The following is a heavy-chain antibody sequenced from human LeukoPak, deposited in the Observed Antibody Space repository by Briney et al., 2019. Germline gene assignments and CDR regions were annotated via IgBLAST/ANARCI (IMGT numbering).Heavy chain of an antibody. CDR3: AKCRHGYQSLDQ. CDR2: INHSGSS. Sequence: SETLSLTCALYGGSFCGYSWCCIRQPPGKGLGWIGEINHSGSSNYHPSLKSRVTISVDTSKNQFSLKLSSVTAADTAVYYCAKCRHGYQSLDQWGQGTMVTVSS. D-gene: IGHD6-13*01. V-gene: IGHV4-34*01. J-gene: IGHJ4*02. CDR1: GGSFCGYS.